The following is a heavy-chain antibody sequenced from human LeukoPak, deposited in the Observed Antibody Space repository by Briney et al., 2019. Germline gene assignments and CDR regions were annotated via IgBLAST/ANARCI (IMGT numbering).Heavy chain of an antibody. CDR2: MYYSGST. D-gene: IGHD3-22*01. CDR1: GGSIRRSGYY. V-gene: IGHV4-39*01. CDR3: ARHRTIYYDSSGYWV. J-gene: IGHJ4*02. Sequence: SETLSLTCTVSGGSIRRSGYYWGWIRQPPGKGLEWIGSMYYSGSTYYNPSLESRVTISVDTSKNQFSLKLSSATAADTAVYYCARHRTIYYDSSGYWVWGQGTLVTVSS.